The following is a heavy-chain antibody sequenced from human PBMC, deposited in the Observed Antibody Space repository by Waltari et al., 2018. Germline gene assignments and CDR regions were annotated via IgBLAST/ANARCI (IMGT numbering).Heavy chain of an antibody. CDR3: AVPGPRGWFDP. V-gene: IGHV1-69*14. Sequence: QVQLVQSGAEVKKPGSSVKVSCKASGGTFSSYAISWVRQAPGQGLEWMGGINLSFGTANYAKKFQGRVTITADKSTSTAYMELSSLRSEDTAVYYCAVPGPRGWFDPWGQGTLVTVSS. CDR1: GGTFSSYA. CDR2: INLSFGTA. D-gene: IGHD3-16*01. J-gene: IGHJ5*02.